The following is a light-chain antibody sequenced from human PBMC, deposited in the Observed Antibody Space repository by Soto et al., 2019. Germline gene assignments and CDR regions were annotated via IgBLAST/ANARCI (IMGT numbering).Light chain of an antibody. J-gene: IGKJ5*01. Sequence: ESVLTQSPDTLSLSPGDRATLSCMASQSISSYLAWYQQKPGQSPRLLIYDASNRATGIPARFSGSGSGTDFTLTISSLEPEDFAVYYCQQRSDWPPITFGQGTRLEIK. CDR3: QQRSDWPPIT. V-gene: IGKV3-11*01. CDR2: DAS. CDR1: QSISSY.